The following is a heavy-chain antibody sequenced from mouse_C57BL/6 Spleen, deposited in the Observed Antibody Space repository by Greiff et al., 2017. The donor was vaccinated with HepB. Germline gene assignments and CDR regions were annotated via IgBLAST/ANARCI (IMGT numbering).Heavy chain of an antibody. D-gene: IGHD2-4*01. V-gene: IGHV1-42*01. Sequence: VQLKESGPELVKPGASVKISCKASGYSFTGYYMNWVKQSPEKSLEWIGEINPSTGGTTYNQKFKAKATLTVDKSSSTAYMQLKSLTSEDSAVYYCASPYDYDWFAYWGQGTLVTVSA. J-gene: IGHJ3*01. CDR3: ASPYDYDWFAY. CDR1: GYSFTGYY. CDR2: INPSTGGT.